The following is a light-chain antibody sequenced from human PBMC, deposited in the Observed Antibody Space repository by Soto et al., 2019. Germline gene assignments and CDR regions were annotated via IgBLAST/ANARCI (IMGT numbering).Light chain of an antibody. V-gene: IGKV1-9*01. CDR2: AAS. CDR1: QGISSY. Sequence: DIRLTQSPSFLSASVGDRVTITCRASQGISSYLAWYQQKPGKAPNLLIYAASTLQSGVPSRFSGSGSETEFTLTISSLQPEDFATYYCQQHNSYPITFGQGTRLEIK. J-gene: IGKJ5*01. CDR3: QQHNSYPIT.